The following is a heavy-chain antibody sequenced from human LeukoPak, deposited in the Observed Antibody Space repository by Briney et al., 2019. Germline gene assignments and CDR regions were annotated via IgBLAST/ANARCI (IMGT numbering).Heavy chain of an antibody. J-gene: IGHJ6*03. V-gene: IGHV3-30*04. Sequence: GGSLRLSCAASGFTFDNYAMHWVRQAPGKGLEWVAIISYDGSNKYYADSVRGRFTISRDNSKNTLYLHMNSLRAEDTAVYFCAKGSKAVLFTRDHYMDVWGKGTTVTISS. D-gene: IGHD6-19*01. CDR1: GFTFDNYA. CDR2: ISYDGSNK. CDR3: AKGSKAVLFTRDHYMDV.